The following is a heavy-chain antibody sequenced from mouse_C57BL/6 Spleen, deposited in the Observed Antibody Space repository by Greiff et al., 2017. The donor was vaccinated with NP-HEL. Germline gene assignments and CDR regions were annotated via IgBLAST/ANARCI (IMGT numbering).Heavy chain of an antibody. Sequence: EVHLVESGGGLVKPGGSLKLSCAASGFTFSSYTMSWVRQTPEKRLEWVATISGGGGNTYYPDSVKGRFTISRDNAKNTLYLQMSSLRSEDTALYYCARQDYPYWYFDVWGTGTTVTVSS. V-gene: IGHV5-9*01. J-gene: IGHJ1*03. CDR3: ARQDYPYWYFDV. D-gene: IGHD2-4*01. CDR2: ISGGGGNT. CDR1: GFTFSSYT.